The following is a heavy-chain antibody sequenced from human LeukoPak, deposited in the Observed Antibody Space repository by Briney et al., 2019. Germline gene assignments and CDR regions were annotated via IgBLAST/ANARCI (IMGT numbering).Heavy chain of an antibody. D-gene: IGHD2-2*01. J-gene: IGHJ4*02. Sequence: GGSLRLSCAASGFTFSSYAMSWVRQAPGKGLEWVSAMSGSSANTYYADSVKGRFTISRDNAKNSLFLQMNSLRAEDTAVYYCARLPAYCSSTSCYYDYWGQGTLVTVSS. CDR1: GFTFSSYA. CDR2: MSGSSANT. CDR3: ARLPAYCSSTSCYYDY. V-gene: IGHV3-23*01.